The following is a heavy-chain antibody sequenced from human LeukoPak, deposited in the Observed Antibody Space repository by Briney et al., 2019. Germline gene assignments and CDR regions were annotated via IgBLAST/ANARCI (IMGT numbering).Heavy chain of an antibody. J-gene: IGHJ4*02. CDR1: GFTFSSYG. D-gene: IGHD2-15*01. CDR2: ISYDGSNK. Sequence: GRSLRLSCAASGFTFSSYGMHGVRQAPGKGLEGVAVISYDGSNKYYADSVKGRFTISRDNSKNTLYLQMNSLRAEDTAVYYCAKDHIVVVVAATPDYWGQGTLVTVSS. CDR3: AKDHIVVVVAATPDY. V-gene: IGHV3-30*18.